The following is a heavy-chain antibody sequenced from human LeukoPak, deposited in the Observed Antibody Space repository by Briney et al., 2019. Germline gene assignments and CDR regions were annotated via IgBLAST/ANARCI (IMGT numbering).Heavy chain of an antibody. V-gene: IGHV3-21*04. D-gene: IGHD2-15*01. J-gene: IGHJ4*02. Sequence: GGSLRLSCAASGFTFSTYSLNWVRQAPGKGLEWVSSISRDSRYIYYANSVKARFTISRDNARNSLYLQMNSLRAEDTAVYYCARGDYCSGGSCLPSPSDYWGQGTLVTVSS. CDR2: ISRDSRYI. CDR1: GFTFSTYS. CDR3: ARGDYCSGGSCLPSPSDY.